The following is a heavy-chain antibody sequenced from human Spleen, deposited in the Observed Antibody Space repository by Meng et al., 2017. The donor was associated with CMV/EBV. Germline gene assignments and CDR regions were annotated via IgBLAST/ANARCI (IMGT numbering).Heavy chain of an antibody. CDR2: IYASGET. Sequence: RLQQPGPVRGRRSRPRSSTGIFSGASISSFYWCWFRQPAGKGLEWIGRIYASGETNFNPSLKSRLPMSVDTSKNQFSLKLSSVTAADTAVYYCASEGSSSWYRNWFDPWGQGTLVTVSS. CDR1: GASISSFY. V-gene: IGHV4-4*07. CDR3: ASEGSSSWYRNWFDP. J-gene: IGHJ5*02. D-gene: IGHD6-13*01.